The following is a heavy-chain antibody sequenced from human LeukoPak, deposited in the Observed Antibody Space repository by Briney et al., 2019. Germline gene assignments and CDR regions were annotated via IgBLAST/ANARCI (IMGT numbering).Heavy chain of an antibody. V-gene: IGHV4-59*01. Sequence: PSETLSLTCTVSGGSISSYYWSWMRQPPGKGLEWIGYIYYSGSTNYNPSLKSRVTISVDTSKNQFSLKLSSVTAADTAVYYCARIEGSMVRGFDPWGQGTLVTVSS. J-gene: IGHJ5*02. D-gene: IGHD3-10*01. CDR3: ARIEGSMVRGFDP. CDR2: IYYSGST. CDR1: GGSISSYY.